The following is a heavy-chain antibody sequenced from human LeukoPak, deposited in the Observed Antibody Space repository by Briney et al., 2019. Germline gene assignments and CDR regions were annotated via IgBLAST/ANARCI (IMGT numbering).Heavy chain of an antibody. CDR1: GFTFSNYA. V-gene: IGHV3-23*01. CDR2: IGYRGGSI. Sequence: GGSLRLSCAASGFTFSNYAMSWVRQAPGKGLEWVSIIGYRGGSIYYAYSVQGRFIISRDISENTLYLQVNTLRVEDTAVYYCARAEYDSSLGFAFWGQGALVTVSS. CDR3: ARAEYDSSLGFAF. D-gene: IGHD3-22*01. J-gene: IGHJ4*02.